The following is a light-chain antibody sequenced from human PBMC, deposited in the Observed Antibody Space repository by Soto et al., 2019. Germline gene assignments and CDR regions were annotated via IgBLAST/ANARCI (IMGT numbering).Light chain of an antibody. CDR2: YDS. Sequence: SYELTQPPSVSVAPEKTATITCGGNNIGDKRVHWYRQKPGQAPVLLISYDSDRPSGIPERFSGSNSGNTATLTISRVEAGDEADYYCQVRDIMSDHYVFGGETKLTVL. V-gene: IGLV3-21*04. CDR1: NIGDKR. J-gene: IGLJ1*01. CDR3: QVRDIMSDHYV.